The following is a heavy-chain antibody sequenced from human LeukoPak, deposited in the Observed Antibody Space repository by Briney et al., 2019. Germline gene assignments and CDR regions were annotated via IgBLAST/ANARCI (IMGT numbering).Heavy chain of an antibody. Sequence: GGSLRLSCAASGFTFSSYAMSWVRQAPGKGLEWVSAISVSRRSTYYADSVKGRFTISRDDSKNTLYLQMNTLRAEDTAVYYCAKGQYGDYDYWGQGALVTVSS. CDR3: AKGQYGDYDY. CDR2: ISVSRRST. CDR1: GFTFSSYA. D-gene: IGHD4-17*01. V-gene: IGHV3-23*01. J-gene: IGHJ4*02.